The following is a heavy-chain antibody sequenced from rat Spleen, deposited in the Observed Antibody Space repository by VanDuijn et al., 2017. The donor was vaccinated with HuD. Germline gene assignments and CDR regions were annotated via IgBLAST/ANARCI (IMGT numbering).Heavy chain of an antibody. Sequence: EVQLVESGGGLVQPGDSLKLSCVASGFTFSNYWMTWIRQAPGKGLEWVASITNTGSSTYYPDSVKGRFTISRDNAKSTLYLQMNSLRSEDTAIYYCTRLGDTHYGYNPLDAWGQGASVTVSS. J-gene: IGHJ4*01. CDR2: ITNTGSST. CDR3: TRLGDTHYGYNPLDA. CDR1: GFTFSNYW. V-gene: IGHV5-31*01. D-gene: IGHD1-9*01.